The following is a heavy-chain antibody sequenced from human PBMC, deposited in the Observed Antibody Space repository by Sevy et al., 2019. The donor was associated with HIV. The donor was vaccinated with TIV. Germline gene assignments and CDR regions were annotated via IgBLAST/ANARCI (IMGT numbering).Heavy chain of an antibody. V-gene: IGHV3-21*01. J-gene: IGHJ4*02. CDR3: ARDGGINSGSYLNFDY. Sequence: GGSLRLSCAASGFTFSSYSMNWVRQAPGKGLEWVSSISSSSSYIYYADSVEGRFTISRDNAKNSLYLQMNSLRAEDTAVYYRARDGGINSGSYLNFDYWGQGTLVTVSS. CDR1: GFTFSSYS. D-gene: IGHD1-26*01. CDR2: ISSSSSYI.